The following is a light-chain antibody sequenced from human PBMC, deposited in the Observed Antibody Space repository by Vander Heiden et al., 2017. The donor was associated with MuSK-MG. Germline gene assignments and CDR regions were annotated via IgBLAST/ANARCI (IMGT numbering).Light chain of an antibody. CDR2: EVY. V-gene: IGLV2-8*01. CDR1: SSDVGGHNF. Sequence: QSALTQPPSASGSPGQSVTISCTGTSSDVGGHNFVSWYQQHPGKAPRLMIYEVYKRPSGVPDRFSGSKSGNTASLTVSGLQVEDESYYYCNSYAPRNCIFGGGTNMTVL. J-gene: IGLJ2*01. CDR3: NSYAPRNCI.